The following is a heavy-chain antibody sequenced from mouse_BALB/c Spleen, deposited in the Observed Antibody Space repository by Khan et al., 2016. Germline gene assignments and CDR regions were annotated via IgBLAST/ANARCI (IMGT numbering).Heavy chain of an antibody. CDR3: GRELSYGCFAY. Sequence: QVQLQQSAPELARPGASVKMSCKTSGYTFTYYTIHWVKQRPGQGLEWIGKINPTSSYTEYNQKFTDKTTLTADKSSSTAYMHLSSLTSEDSAVYYCGRELSYGCFAYWGQGTLVTVSA. V-gene: IGHV1-4*02. CDR1: GYTFTYYT. D-gene: IGHD1-1*01. J-gene: IGHJ3*01. CDR2: INPTSSYT.